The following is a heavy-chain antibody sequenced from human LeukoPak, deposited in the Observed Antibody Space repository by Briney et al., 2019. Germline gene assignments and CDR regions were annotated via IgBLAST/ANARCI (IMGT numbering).Heavy chain of an antibody. V-gene: IGHV3-30*03. J-gene: IGHJ4*02. CDR2: VSYDGGHK. CDR1: GFSLNEYG. Sequence: TGVSLRLSCVGSGFSLNEYGIHWVRQAPGKGLEWVAVVSYDGGHKYYADSVKGRFTISRDTSSDTVSLQMNSLRVEDTAVYYCARDRINMMVLGHDSGLDFWGQGTLVTVSS. D-gene: IGHD3-22*01. CDR3: ARDRINMMVLGHDSGLDF.